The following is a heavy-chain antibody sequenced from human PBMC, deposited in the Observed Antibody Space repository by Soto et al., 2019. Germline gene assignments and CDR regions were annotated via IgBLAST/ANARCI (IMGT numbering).Heavy chain of an antibody. CDR1: GYTFSTYY. CDR2: INPNGGAT. D-gene: IGHD3-3*01. CDR3: ARLRFLGYYGMDV. V-gene: IGHV1-46*04. Sequence: QVQLVQSGAEVKKPGASVKVSCKASGYTFSTYYLHWVRQAPGQGLEWMGVINPNGGATSYAQKVSGRLTMTRDTSTNTVYMELRSLRSEDTAIYYCARLRFLGYYGMDVWGQGTTVTVSS. J-gene: IGHJ6*02.